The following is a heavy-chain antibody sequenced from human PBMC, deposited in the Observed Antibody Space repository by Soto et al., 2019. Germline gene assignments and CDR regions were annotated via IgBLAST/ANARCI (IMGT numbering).Heavy chain of an antibody. J-gene: IGHJ3*02. CDR3: ARDLRIAVGEHDAFDI. CDR1: GGSISSGGYY. V-gene: IGHV4-31*03. D-gene: IGHD6-19*01. Sequence: KHSETLSLTCTVSGGSISSGGYYWRWISQHPGKGLEWIGYIYYSGSTYYNPSLKSRVTISVDTSKNQFSLKLSSVTAADTAVYYCARDLRIAVGEHDAFDIWGQGTMVTVSS. CDR2: IYYSGST.